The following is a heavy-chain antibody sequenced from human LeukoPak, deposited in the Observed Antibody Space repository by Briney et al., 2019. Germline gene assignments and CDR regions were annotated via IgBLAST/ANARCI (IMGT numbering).Heavy chain of an antibody. CDR2: ISGSGGNT. V-gene: IGHV3-23*01. D-gene: IGHD4-23*01. CDR1: GFTFSSYA. J-gene: IGHJ4*02. Sequence: GGSLRLSCVASGFTFSSYAMSWVRQAPGKGLEWVSSISGSGGNTYYADSVKGRFTISRDNSKNTLYMQMNSLRAEDTAVYYCAKLVTHFDYWGQGTLVTVSS. CDR3: AKLVTHFDY.